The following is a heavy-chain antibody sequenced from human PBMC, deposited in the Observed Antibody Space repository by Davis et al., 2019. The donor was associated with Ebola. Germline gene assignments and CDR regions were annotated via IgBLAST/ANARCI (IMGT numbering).Heavy chain of an antibody. CDR3: TRPLRGGMDV. D-gene: IGHD4-17*01. CDR2: IRGKAYGGTT. Sequence: GESLKISCPASGFSFGDYAMCWVRQAPGKGLEWVGFIRGKAYGGTTEYAASLKGRFSISRDDSKSIAYLQMNSLKTEDTAVYYCTRPLRGGMDVWGQGTTVTVSS. CDR1: GFSFGDYA. J-gene: IGHJ6*02. V-gene: IGHV3-49*04.